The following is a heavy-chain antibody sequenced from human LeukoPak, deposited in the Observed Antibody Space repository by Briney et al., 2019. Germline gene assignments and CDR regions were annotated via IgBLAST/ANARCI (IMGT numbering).Heavy chain of an antibody. CDR3: ARDITDFWSGYYKIGSNSWFDP. D-gene: IGHD3-3*01. J-gene: IGHJ5*02. Sequence: SETLSLTCIVSGGSISSHYWSWIRQSPGKGLEWIAYVHSSGSTNSNAALKSRVTISVDTSKNQFSLKLSSVTAADTAVYYCARDITDFWSGYYKIGSNSWFDPWGQGTLVTVSS. CDR1: GGSISSHY. CDR2: VHSSGST. V-gene: IGHV4-4*08.